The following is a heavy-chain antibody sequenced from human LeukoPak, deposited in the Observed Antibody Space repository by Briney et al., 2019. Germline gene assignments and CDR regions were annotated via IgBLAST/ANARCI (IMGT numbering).Heavy chain of an antibody. J-gene: IGHJ3*02. CDR2: ISPSGSTI. CDR1: GFTFSNYE. CDR3: GRGGYCSGGTCYRFNAFDI. V-gene: IGHV3-48*03. Sequence: PGGSLRLSCATSGFTFSNYEMNWVRQAPGKGLGWVSYISPSGSTIYYTDSVKGRFTISTDNAKNSLYLQMNSLRAEDTAVYYCGRGGYCSGGTCYRFNAFDIWGQGTTVTVSS. D-gene: IGHD2-15*01.